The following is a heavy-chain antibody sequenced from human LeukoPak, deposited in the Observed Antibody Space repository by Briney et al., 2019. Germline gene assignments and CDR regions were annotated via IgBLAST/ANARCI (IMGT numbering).Heavy chain of an antibody. V-gene: IGHV3-49*03. J-gene: IGHJ4*02. D-gene: IGHD6-19*01. Sequence: GGSLRLSCTASGFTFGDYAMSWFRQAPGKGLEWVGFIRSKAYGGTTEYAASVKGRFTISRDDSKSIAYLQMNSLKTEDTAVYYCTRGSSGWYIGSLFDYWGQGTLVTVSS. CDR3: TRGSSGWYIGSLFDY. CDR2: IRSKAYGGTT. CDR1: GFTFGDYA.